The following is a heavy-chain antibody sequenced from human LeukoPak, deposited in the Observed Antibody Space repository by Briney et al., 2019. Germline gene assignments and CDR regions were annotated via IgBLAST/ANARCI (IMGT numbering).Heavy chain of an antibody. D-gene: IGHD4-17*01. V-gene: IGHV3-21*01. J-gene: IGHJ4*02. Sequence: GGSLRLSCAASGFTFSSYGMNWVRQAPGKGLEWVSSISSSSSYIYYADSVKGRFTISRDNAKNSLYLQMNSLRAEDTAVYYCARDLTTEADYWGQGTLVTVSS. CDR1: GFTFSSYG. CDR2: ISSSSSYI. CDR3: ARDLTTEADY.